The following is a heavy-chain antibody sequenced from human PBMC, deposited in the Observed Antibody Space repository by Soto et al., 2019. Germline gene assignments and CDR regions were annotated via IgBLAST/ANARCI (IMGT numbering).Heavy chain of an antibody. Sequence: QVQLVESGGGVVQPGRSLRLSCAASGFTFSSYATHWVRQTPGRGLEWVAVISHDGRSEYYADSVKGRFSISRDTSRKTLYLQMDSLRPEETAVYYCVRGQTTVRSRGWFDPWGQGTQVTVSS. V-gene: IGHV3-30*04. D-gene: IGHD4-17*01. CDR1: GFTFSSYA. J-gene: IGHJ5*02. CDR3: VRGQTTVRSRGWFDP. CDR2: ISHDGRSE.